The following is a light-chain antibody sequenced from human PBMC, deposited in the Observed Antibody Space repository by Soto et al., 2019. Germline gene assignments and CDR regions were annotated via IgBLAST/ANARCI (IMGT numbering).Light chain of an antibody. CDR1: QSVSSY. Sequence: EIVLTQSPATLSLSPGERATLSCRASQSVSSYLACYQQKPGQAPRLLIYDASNRATGIPARFSGSGSGTDFTLTISSLEPEDFPVYYCQQRSNWPWTFGQGTKVEIK. V-gene: IGKV3-11*01. J-gene: IGKJ1*01. CDR3: QQRSNWPWT. CDR2: DAS.